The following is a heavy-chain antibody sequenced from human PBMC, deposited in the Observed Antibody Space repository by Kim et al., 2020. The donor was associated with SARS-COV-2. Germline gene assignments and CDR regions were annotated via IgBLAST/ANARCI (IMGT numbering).Heavy chain of an antibody. CDR3: ARDGEIAAAGRDGWFDP. J-gene: IGHJ5*02. Sequence: GGSLRLSCAASGFTFSSYWMHWVRQAPGKGLVWVSRINSDGSSTSYADSVKGRFTISRDNAKNTLYLQMNSLRAEDTAVYYCARDGEIAAAGRDGWFDPWGQGTLVTVSS. D-gene: IGHD6-13*01. V-gene: IGHV3-74*01. CDR2: INSDGSST. CDR1: GFTFSSYW.